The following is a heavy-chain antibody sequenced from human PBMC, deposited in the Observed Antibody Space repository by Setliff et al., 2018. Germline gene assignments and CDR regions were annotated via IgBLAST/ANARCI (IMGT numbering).Heavy chain of an antibody. J-gene: IGHJ4*02. V-gene: IGHV3-7*01. D-gene: IGHD3-10*01. CDR3: FGAGTCSY. CDR1: GASFNTYY. CDR2: INPDGSEK. Sequence: ETLSLTCSVYGASFNTYYWSWVRQAPGKGLEWLASINPDGSEKYYVDSVKGRFTISRDNAKNSLSLQMNSLRTEDTAVYYCFGAGTCSYWGQGTQVTVSS.